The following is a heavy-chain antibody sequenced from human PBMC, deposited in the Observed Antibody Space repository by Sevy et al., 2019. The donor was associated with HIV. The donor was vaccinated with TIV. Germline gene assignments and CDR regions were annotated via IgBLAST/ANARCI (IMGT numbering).Heavy chain of an antibody. D-gene: IGHD2-2*01. J-gene: IGHJ6*02. CDR3: ARDCSSTTCLWGLDV. Sequence: GGSLRLSCAASGFTFSNYWMSWVRQAPGKGLEWVAHIKRDGSEKYYVDSVKGRFSISRDNPKNSLYLQMNILRAEDTAVYYCARDCSSTTCLWGLDVWGQGTTVTVSS. CDR2: IKRDGSEK. CDR1: GFTFSNYW. V-gene: IGHV3-7*03.